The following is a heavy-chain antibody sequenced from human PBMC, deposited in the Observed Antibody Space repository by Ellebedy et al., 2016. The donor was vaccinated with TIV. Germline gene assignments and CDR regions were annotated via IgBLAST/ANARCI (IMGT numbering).Heavy chain of an antibody. CDR2: IDPDDSDT. Sequence: PGGSLRLSCAASGYIFTDYWVAWVRQTPGLGLEWMGIIDPDDSDTRYTPSFQGQVTISGDRSSSSTSLQWSSLRASDTAIYYCARLKSSMVGATVPDSWGQGTQVIVSS. J-gene: IGHJ4*02. CDR3: ARLKSSMVGATVPDS. CDR1: GYIFTDYW. V-gene: IGHV5-51*01. D-gene: IGHD1-26*01.